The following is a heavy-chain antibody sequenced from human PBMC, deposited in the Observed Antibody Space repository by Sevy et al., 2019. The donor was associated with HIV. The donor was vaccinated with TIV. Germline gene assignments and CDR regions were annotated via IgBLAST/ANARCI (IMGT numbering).Heavy chain of an antibody. J-gene: IGHJ6*02. CDR1: GFTFSSYW. Sequence: GGSLRLSCAASGFTFSSYWMSWVRQAPGKGLEWVASRKRDGSEKYYVDSVKGRFTISRDNAMNSLYLQMNSLRAEDTAVYYCARDCSSASCLWGMDVWGQGTTVTVSS. CDR3: ARDCSSASCLWGMDV. V-gene: IGHV3-7*03. CDR2: RKRDGSEK. D-gene: IGHD2-2*01.